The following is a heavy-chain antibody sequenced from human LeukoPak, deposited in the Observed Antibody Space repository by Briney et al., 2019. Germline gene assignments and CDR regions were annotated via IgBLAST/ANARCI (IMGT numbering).Heavy chain of an antibody. CDR2: IYTSGST. CDR1: GGSISTYY. J-gene: IGHJ6*03. V-gene: IGHV4-4*07. CDR3: ARDGNYDSSGYYYYMDV. D-gene: IGHD3-22*01. Sequence: SETLSLTCTVSGGSISTYYWNWIRQPPGKGLEWIGRIYTSGSTNYNPSLKSRVTMSVDTSKNQFSLKLSSVTAADTAVYYCARDGNYDSSGYYYYMDVWGKGTTVTVSS.